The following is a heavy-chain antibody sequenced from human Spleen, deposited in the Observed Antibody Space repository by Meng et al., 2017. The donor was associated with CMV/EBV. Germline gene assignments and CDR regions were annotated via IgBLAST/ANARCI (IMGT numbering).Heavy chain of an antibody. CDR3: AKEVYSSIRGWFDP. D-gene: IGHD6-13*01. Sequence: VQLVESGGGLVQPGGSLRLSCAASGFTFSSYGMHWVRQAPGKGLEWVAFIRYDGSNKYYADSVKGRFTISRDNSKNTLYLQMNSLRAEDTAVYYCAKEVYSSIRGWFDPWGQGTLVTVSS. CDR2: IRYDGSNK. CDR1: GFTFSSYG. J-gene: IGHJ5*02. V-gene: IGHV3-30*02.